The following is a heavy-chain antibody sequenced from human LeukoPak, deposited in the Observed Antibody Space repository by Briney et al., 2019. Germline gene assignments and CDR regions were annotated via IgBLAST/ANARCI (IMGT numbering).Heavy chain of an antibody. D-gene: IGHD3-22*01. CDR2: IEAKAHGGTT. V-gene: IGHV3-15*06. J-gene: IGHJ4*02. Sequence: GGSLRLSRAASGFTFSSYAMNWVRKAPGKGLEWVGRIEAKAHGGTTNYAAPVKGRFTISRDDSKNTLYLLMSSLKTEDTAVYYCSTDPFYDSAGFAFWGQGTLVTVS. CDR3: STDPFYDSAGFAF. CDR1: GFTFSSYA.